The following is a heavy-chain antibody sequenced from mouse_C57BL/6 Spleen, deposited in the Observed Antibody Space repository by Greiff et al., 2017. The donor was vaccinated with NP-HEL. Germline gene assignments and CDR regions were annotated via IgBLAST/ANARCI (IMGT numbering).Heavy chain of an antibody. Sequence: VKLQQPGAELVRPGTSVKLSCKASGYTFTSYWMHWVKQRPGQGLEWIGVIDPSDSYTNYNQKFKGKATLTVDTSSSTAYMQLSSLTSEDSAVYYCAVGYYGHYYAMDYWGQGTSVTVSS. V-gene: IGHV1-59*01. J-gene: IGHJ4*01. D-gene: IGHD1-1*01. CDR1: GYTFTSYW. CDR3: AVGYYGHYYAMDY. CDR2: IDPSDSYT.